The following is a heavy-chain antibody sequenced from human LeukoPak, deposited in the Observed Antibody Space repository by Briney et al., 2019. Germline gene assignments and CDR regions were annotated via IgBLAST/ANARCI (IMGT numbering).Heavy chain of an antibody. CDR3: ARRITVFYWFDP. CDR1: GGSFSEYY. D-gene: IGHD2/OR15-2a*01. J-gene: IGHJ5*02. Sequence: PSETLSLTCAVYGGSFSEYYWSWIRQPPGKGLEWIGEINHSGGTNYNPSLKSRVTISLDTSKNQFSLKLSSVTAADTAVYYCARRITVFYWFDPWDQGTLVTVSS. CDR2: INHSGGT. V-gene: IGHV4-34*01.